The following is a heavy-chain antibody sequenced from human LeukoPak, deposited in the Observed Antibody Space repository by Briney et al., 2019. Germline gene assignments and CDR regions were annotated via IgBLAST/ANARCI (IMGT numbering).Heavy chain of an antibody. D-gene: IGHD3-22*01. CDR3: AKIIYDSNTIYAFDI. CDR1: GFTFSSYG. J-gene: IGHJ3*02. V-gene: IGHV3-30*02. CDR2: IRYDGSNK. Sequence: PRRSLRLSCADSGFTFSSYGMQWVRQAPGKGLEWVAFIRYDGSNKYYADSVKSRFTISRYNSKNTQYVQMNSLRAEDTAVYYCAKIIYDSNTIYAFDIWGQGTMVTVSS.